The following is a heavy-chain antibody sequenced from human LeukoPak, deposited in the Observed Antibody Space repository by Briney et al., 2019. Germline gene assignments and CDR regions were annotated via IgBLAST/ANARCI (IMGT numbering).Heavy chain of an antibody. D-gene: IGHD3-22*01. Sequence: SETLSLTCAVYGGSFSGYYWSWIRQPPGKGLEWIGEINHSGSTNYNPSLKSRVTISVDTSKNQFSLKLSSATAADTAVYYCARGGQVVVITTDRAFDIWGQGTMVTVSS. CDR3: ARGGQVVVITTDRAFDI. V-gene: IGHV4-34*01. CDR1: GGSFSGYY. CDR2: INHSGST. J-gene: IGHJ3*02.